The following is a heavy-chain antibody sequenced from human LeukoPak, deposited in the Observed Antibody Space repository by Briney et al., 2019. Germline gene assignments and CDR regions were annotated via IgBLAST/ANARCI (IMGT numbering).Heavy chain of an antibody. CDR3: ARVGIAARPFDY. Sequence: PSETLSLTCTVSGGSISSYYWSWIRQPPGMGLEWIGYIYYSGSTNYNPSLKSRVTISVDTSKNQFSLKLSSVTAADTAVYYCARVGIAARPFDYWGQGTLVTVSS. D-gene: IGHD6-6*01. CDR2: IYYSGST. V-gene: IGHV4-59*01. J-gene: IGHJ4*02. CDR1: GGSISSYY.